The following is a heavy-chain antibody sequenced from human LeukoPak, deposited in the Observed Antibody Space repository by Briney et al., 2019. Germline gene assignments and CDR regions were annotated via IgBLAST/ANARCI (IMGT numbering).Heavy chain of an antibody. V-gene: IGHV1-18*01. CDR1: GYTFTSYG. CDR2: ISGYNGNT. CDR3: ARIYYYGSASYYYFDY. D-gene: IGHD3-10*01. J-gene: IGHJ4*02. Sequence: ASVKVSCNASGYTFTSYGINWVRQAPGQGLEWMGWISGYNGNTKYAQKFQVRVTMTTDTSTSTAYMELRSLRSDDTAVYYCARIYYYGSASYYYFDYWGQGTLVTVSS.